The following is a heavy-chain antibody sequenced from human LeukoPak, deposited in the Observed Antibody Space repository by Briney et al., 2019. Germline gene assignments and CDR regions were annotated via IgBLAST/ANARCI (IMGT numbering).Heavy chain of an antibody. V-gene: IGHV4-34*01. Sequence: PSETLSLTCAVYGGSFSGYYWSWIRQPPGKGLEWIGEINHSGSTNYNPSLKSRVTISVDTSKNQFSLKLSSVTAADTAVYYCARDLREGYCSGGSCYSRVWFDPWGQGTLVTVSS. CDR3: ARDLREGYCSGGSCYSRVWFDP. CDR2: INHSGST. D-gene: IGHD2-15*01. CDR1: GGSFSGYY. J-gene: IGHJ5*02.